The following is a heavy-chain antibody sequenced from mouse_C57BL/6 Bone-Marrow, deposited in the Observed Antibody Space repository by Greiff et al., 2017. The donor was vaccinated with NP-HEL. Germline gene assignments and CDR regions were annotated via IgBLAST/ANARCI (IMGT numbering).Heavy chain of an antibody. Sequence: VQLQQSGPELVKPGASVKISCKASGYTFTDYYMNWVKQSHGKSLEWIGDINPNNGGTSYNQKFKGKATLTVDKSSSTAYMELRSLTSEDSAVYYCARGGTVVDYWGQGTTLTVSS. J-gene: IGHJ2*01. CDR3: ARGGTVVDY. CDR2: INPNNGGT. CDR1: GYTFTDYY. V-gene: IGHV1-26*01. D-gene: IGHD1-1*01.